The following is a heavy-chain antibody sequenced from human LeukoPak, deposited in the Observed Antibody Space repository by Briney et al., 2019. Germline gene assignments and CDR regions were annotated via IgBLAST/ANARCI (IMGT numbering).Heavy chain of an antibody. J-gene: IGHJ4*02. CDR3: ARTGDGYAIDY. CDR1: GGSISSYY. Sequence: SETLSFTCTVSGGSISSYYWSWIRQPPGKGLEWIGYIYYSGSTNYNPSLKSRVTISVDTSKNQFSLKLSSVTAADTAVYYCARTGDGYAIDYWGQGTLVTVSS. CDR2: IYYSGST. D-gene: IGHD5-24*01. V-gene: IGHV4-59*01.